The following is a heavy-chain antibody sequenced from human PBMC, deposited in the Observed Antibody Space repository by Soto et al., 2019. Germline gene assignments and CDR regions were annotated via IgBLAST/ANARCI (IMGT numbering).Heavy chain of an antibody. J-gene: IGHJ4*02. CDR2: ISYDGSST. Sequence: QVQLVESGGGVVQPGRSLRLSCAASGFTFSNYGMHWVRQAPGKGLEWVAVISYDGSSTYYADSVKGRFTISRDNSTSTLYLHMNSLRAEDTAVYYCAKDFLRYFAWSPFDYWGQGTLVTVST. V-gene: IGHV3-30*18. CDR3: AKDFLRYFAWSPFDY. D-gene: IGHD3-9*01. CDR1: GFTFSNYG.